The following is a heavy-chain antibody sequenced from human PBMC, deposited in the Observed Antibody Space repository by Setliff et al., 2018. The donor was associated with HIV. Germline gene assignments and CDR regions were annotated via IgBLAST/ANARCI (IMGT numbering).Heavy chain of an antibody. Sequence: SETLSLTCAVSGGSFNGYYWTWIRQSPGKGLEWIGEVNHRGTINNNQSHKNRVIITVATAKNQFSLNMFSMTAADTAVYYCAREKSIPTTLFGGYYYDYWGQGTLVTVSS. CDR1: GGSFNGYY. D-gene: IGHD3-10*02. CDR2: VNHRGTI. V-gene: IGHV4-34*01. J-gene: IGHJ4*02. CDR3: AREKSIPTTLFGGYYYDY.